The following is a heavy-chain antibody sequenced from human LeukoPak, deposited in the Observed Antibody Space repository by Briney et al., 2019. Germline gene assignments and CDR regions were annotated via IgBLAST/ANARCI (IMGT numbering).Heavy chain of an antibody. CDR2: IYTSGST. J-gene: IGHJ5*02. CDR3: ARTSGSYHALRS. V-gene: IGHV4-61*02. Sequence: SETLSLTCTVSGGSISSGSYYWSWIRQPAGKGLEWIGRIYTSGSTNYNPSLKSRVTISVDTSKNQFSLKLSSVTAADTAVYYCARTSGSYHALRSWGQGTLVTVSS. D-gene: IGHD1-26*01. CDR1: GGSISSGSYY.